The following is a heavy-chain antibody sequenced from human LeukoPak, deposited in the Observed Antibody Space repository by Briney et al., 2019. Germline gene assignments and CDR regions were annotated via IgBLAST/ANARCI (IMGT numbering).Heavy chain of an antibody. CDR1: GGSISSGSYY. V-gene: IGHV4-61*02. CDR2: IYTSGST. Sequence: PSQTLSLTCTVSGGSISSGSYYWSWIRQPAWKGLEWIGRIYTSGSTNYNPSLKSRVTISVDTSKNQFSLKLSSVTAADTAVYYCARASPYSYGYXIGFDYWGQGTLVTVSS. D-gene: IGHD5-18*01. J-gene: IGHJ4*02. CDR3: ARASPYSYGYXIGFDY.